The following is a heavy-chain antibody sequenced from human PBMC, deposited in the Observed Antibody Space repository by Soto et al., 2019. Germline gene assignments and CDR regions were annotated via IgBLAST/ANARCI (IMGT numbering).Heavy chain of an antibody. V-gene: IGHV1-2*04. J-gene: IGHJ3*02. Sequence: ASVKVSCKASGYTFTGYYMHWVRQAPGQGLEWMGWINPNSGGTNYAQKFQGWVTMTRDTSISTAYMELSRLRSDDTAVYYCARKMRVVASSWADAFDIWGRGTMVTVSS. CDR1: GYTFTGYY. D-gene: IGHD3-22*01. CDR2: INPNSGGT. CDR3: ARKMRVVASSWADAFDI.